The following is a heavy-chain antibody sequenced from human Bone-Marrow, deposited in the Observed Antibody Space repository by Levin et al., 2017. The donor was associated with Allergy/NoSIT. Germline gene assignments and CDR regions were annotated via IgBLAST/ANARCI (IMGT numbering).Heavy chain of an antibody. Sequence: PGGSLRLSCRVSGFNVDSKYMTWIRQAPGKGLEWVSIIYRGGGAIYYADSVKGRFTISRDNSKNTLCREMNDLRVEDTAVYYGASARTSNGHLGDYWGQGTLVTVSS. CDR1: GFNVDSKY. D-gene: IGHD2-8*01. CDR2: IYRGGGAI. J-gene: IGHJ4*02. CDR3: ASARTSNGHLGDY. V-gene: IGHV3-66*01.